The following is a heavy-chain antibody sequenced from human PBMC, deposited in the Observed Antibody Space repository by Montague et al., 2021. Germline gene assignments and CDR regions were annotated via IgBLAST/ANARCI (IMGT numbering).Heavy chain of an antibody. D-gene: IGHD5-24*01. Sequence: CAISGDSVSRNDATWNWIRQSPSRGLEWLGRIYYRSKWYNEYAISVRSRITVNPDTSKNQFSLLLNSVTPEDTAVYYCARGWQKRFDPWGQGTLVTVSS. CDR1: GDSVSRNDAT. J-gene: IGHJ5*02. CDR2: IYYRSKWYN. V-gene: IGHV6-1*01. CDR3: ARGWQKRFDP.